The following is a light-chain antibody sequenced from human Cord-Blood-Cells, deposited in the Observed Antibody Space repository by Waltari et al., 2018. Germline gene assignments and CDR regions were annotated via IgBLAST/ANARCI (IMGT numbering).Light chain of an antibody. CDR1: SIDVGGYNY. CDR3: SSYTSSSTYV. CDR2: DVS. V-gene: IGLV2-14*01. Sequence: QSALTQPASVSGSPGQSITISCTGTSIDVGGYNYVSWYQQHPGKASKLMIYDVSKRPSGVSNRFSGSKSGNTASLTISGLQAEDEADYYCSSYTSSSTYVLGTGTKVTVL. J-gene: IGLJ1*01.